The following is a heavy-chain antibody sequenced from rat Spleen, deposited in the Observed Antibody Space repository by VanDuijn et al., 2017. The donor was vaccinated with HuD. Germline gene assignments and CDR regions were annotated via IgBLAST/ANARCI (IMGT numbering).Heavy chain of an antibody. CDR3: ARLSYYGYNYFDY. J-gene: IGHJ2*01. CDR2: INSAGST. Sequence: EVQLQESGPGLVKPSQSLSLTCSVTAYSITSSYGWNWIRKFPGNKLEWMGYINSAGSTNYNPPLKSQISITRDTSKNQFFLQLTSVIIEDTATYYCARLSYYGYNYFDYWGQGVMVTVSS. CDR1: AYSITSSYG. D-gene: IGHD1-7*01. V-gene: IGHV3-3*01.